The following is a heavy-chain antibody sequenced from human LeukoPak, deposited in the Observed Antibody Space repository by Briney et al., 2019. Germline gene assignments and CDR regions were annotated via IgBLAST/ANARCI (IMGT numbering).Heavy chain of an antibody. CDR1: GFTFSSYS. J-gene: IGHJ4*02. Sequence: GGSLRLSCAASGFTFSSYSMTWVRQAPGKGLEWVSSISSSSSYIYYADSVKGRFTISRDNAKNSLYLQMNSLRAEDTAVYYCASFTYGGNLGGFDYWGQGTLVTVSS. V-gene: IGHV3-21*01. CDR2: ISSSSSYI. CDR3: ASFTYGGNLGGFDY. D-gene: IGHD4-23*01.